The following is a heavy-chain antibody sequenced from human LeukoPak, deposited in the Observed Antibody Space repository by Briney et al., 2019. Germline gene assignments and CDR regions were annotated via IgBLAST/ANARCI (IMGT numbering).Heavy chain of an antibody. V-gene: IGHV3-23*01. CDR1: GFIFSNYA. Sequence: GGSLRLSCAASGFIFSNYAMYWVRQAPGKGLEWVSSIDASGGATYYADFVKGRFTISRDNSKNTFYLQMNSLRGEDTAVYSCAKGSGSGWYGWFAPWGQGTLVTVSS. CDR3: AKGSGSGWYGWFAP. J-gene: IGHJ5*02. D-gene: IGHD6-19*01. CDR2: IDASGGAT.